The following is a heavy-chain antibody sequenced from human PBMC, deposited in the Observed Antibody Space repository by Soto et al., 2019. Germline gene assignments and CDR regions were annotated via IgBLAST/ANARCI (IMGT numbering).Heavy chain of an antibody. CDR2: IIPIFGTA. V-gene: IGHV1-69*13. CDR3: ARDYDDLHGGFDY. D-gene: IGHD3-3*01. Sequence: ASVKVSCKASGGTFSSYAISWVRQAPGQGLEWMGGIIPIFGTANYAQKFQGRVTITADESTSTAYMELSSLRSEDTAVYYCARDYDDLHGGFDYWGQGTLVTISS. CDR1: GGTFSSYA. J-gene: IGHJ4*02.